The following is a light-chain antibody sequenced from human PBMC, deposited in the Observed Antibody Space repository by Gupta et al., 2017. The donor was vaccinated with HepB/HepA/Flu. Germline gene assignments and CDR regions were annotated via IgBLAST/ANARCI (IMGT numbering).Light chain of an antibody. J-gene: IGKJ1*01. CDR2: GAS. Sequence: EIVMTRSPATLSVSPGERASLSCRASQSVSSNLAWYQQQPGPPTRLLNDGASPRATGTHARCSGGGSGKVLIITISRVQSEDWADYYCQHNHYRPRTFGQGTKVEIK. V-gene: IGKV3-15*01. CDR1: QSVSSN. CDR3: QHNHYRPRT.